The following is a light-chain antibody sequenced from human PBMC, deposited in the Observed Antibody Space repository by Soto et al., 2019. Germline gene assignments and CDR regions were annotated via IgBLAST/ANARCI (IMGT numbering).Light chain of an antibody. CDR1: SSDVGRYNY. J-gene: IGLJ1*01. V-gene: IGLV2-23*01. Sequence: QSALTQPPSASGSPGQSVTISCTGTSSDVGRYNYVSWYQLHPGKAPKLVIHEDIKRSSGLSNRFSGSKSGNTASLTISGLQAEDEADYYCCSYAGSSTYVFGTGTKVTVL. CDR3: CSYAGSSTYV. CDR2: EDI.